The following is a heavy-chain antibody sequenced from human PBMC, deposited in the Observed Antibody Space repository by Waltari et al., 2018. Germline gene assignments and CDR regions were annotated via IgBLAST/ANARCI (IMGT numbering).Heavy chain of an antibody. V-gene: IGHV3-21*02. CDR1: GFHFDYFD. J-gene: IGHJ4*02. D-gene: IGHD5-12*01. Sequence: DVQLLEYGGDFIQPGGSLRLSCAGPGFHFDYFDLTLVRQAPGKGLDWVSTVSSSVTNTYYADSVKGRFTISRDNAKSSLLLQVNSLRGEDTGVYYCVRDREYSLDYWGQGTLATVSS. CDR2: VSSSVTNT. CDR3: VRDREYSLDY.